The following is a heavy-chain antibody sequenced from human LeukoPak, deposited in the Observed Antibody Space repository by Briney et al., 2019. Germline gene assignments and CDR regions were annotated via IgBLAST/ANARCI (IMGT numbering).Heavy chain of an antibody. Sequence: PGGSLRLSCAASGFTFSNCGMHWVRQAPGKGLEWVAIIWFDGSNKYYTDSVKGRFIASRDNSKNTLYLQMNGLRVEDTAVCYCASGETLSGAEYSQHWGRGTLVTVSS. V-gene: IGHV3-33*01. D-gene: IGHD3-10*01. CDR2: IWFDGSNK. CDR3: ASGETLSGAEYSQH. CDR1: GFTFSNCG. J-gene: IGHJ1*01.